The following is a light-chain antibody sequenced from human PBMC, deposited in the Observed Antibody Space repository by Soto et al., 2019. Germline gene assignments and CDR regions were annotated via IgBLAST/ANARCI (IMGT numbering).Light chain of an antibody. CDR2: GAS. CDR3: QQYNIWLLT. CDR1: RSFRNK. V-gene: IGKV3-15*01. Sequence: NHSVDAVSVPHGERATLSCRASRSFRNKLAWYQQKPGQAPRLLILGASTRATGIPARFSGSGSGTEFTLTISSLQSEDFAVYYCQQYNIWLLT. J-gene: IGKJ4*01.